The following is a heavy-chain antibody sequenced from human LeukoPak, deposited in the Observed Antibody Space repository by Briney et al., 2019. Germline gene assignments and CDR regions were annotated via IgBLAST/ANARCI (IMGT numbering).Heavy chain of an antibody. J-gene: IGHJ4*02. CDR2: ISAYNGNT. Sequence: ASVKVSCKASGYTFTSYGISWVRQAPGQGLEWMGWISAYNGNTNYAQKLQGRGTMTTDTSTTTAYMELRSLRSDDTAVYYCAREGSEDYYFDYWGQGTLVTVSS. CDR1: GYTFTSYG. D-gene: IGHD2-15*01. CDR3: AREGSEDYYFDY. V-gene: IGHV1-18*01.